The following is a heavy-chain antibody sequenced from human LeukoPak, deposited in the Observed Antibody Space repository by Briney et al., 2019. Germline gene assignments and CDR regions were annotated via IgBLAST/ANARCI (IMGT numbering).Heavy chain of an antibody. CDR1: GGSIISSSYY. Sequence: PSETLSLTCTVSGGSIISSSYYWGWIRQPPGKGLEWIGSIYYSGSTYYNPSLKSRVTISVDTSKNQFSLKLSSVTAADTAVYYCERQLAARPHFDYWGQGTLVTVSS. CDR3: ERQLAARPHFDY. CDR2: IYYSGST. D-gene: IGHD6-6*01. V-gene: IGHV4-39*01. J-gene: IGHJ4*02.